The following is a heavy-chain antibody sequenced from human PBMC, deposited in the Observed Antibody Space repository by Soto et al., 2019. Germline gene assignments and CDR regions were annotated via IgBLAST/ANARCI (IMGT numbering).Heavy chain of an antibody. J-gene: IGHJ4*02. Sequence: GGSLRLSCAASGFTFDDYGMHWVRQAPGKGLEWVSGVSWNSGSIGYADSVRGRFTISRDNAKNSLYLQMNSLRADDTALYFCAKHISPYGSGSYPAYFDYWGQGTLVTVSS. CDR1: GFTFDDYG. CDR3: AKHISPYGSGSYPAYFDY. D-gene: IGHD3-10*01. CDR2: VSWNSGSI. V-gene: IGHV3-9*01.